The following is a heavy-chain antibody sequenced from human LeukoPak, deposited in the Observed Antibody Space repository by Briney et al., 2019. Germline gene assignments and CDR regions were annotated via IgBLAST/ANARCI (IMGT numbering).Heavy chain of an antibody. CDR3: AKDHANTPVVTN. Sequence: GGSLRLSCAASGFTFSSYSMNWVRQAPGKGLEWVSSISSSSSYIYYADSVTGRFTVSRDNSKNTVDLQMNNLRVDDTAIYYCAKDHANTPVVTNWGQGILVSVSS. D-gene: IGHD2-21*02. CDR2: ISSSSSYI. CDR1: GFTFSSYS. J-gene: IGHJ4*02. V-gene: IGHV3-21*04.